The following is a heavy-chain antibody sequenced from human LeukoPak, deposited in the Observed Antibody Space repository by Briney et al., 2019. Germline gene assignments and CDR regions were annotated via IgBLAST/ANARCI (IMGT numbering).Heavy chain of an antibody. V-gene: IGHV3-21*04. J-gene: IGHJ3*02. CDR1: GFTFSSYS. CDR3: ASPITRGNAFDI. CDR2: ISSSSSYI. Sequence: PGGSLRLSCAASGFTFSSYSMNWVRQAPGKGLEWVSSISSSSSYIYYADSVKGRFTISRDNAKNSLYLQMNSLRAEDTAVYYCASPITRGNAFDIWGQGTMVTVSS. D-gene: IGHD3-16*01.